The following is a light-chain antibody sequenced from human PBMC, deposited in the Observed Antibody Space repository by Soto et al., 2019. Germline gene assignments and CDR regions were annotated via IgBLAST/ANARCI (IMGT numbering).Light chain of an antibody. CDR3: QTWGAGHVV. Sequence: QLVLTQSPSASASPGASVKLTCTLSSGHSSYAIAWHQQQPEKGPRYLMKVKSDGSHTKRDGIPDRFSGSSSGAERYLTISSLQSEDEADYSCQTWGAGHVVFGGGTKLPVL. CDR1: SGHSSYA. V-gene: IGLV4-69*01. J-gene: IGLJ2*01. CDR2: VKSDGSH.